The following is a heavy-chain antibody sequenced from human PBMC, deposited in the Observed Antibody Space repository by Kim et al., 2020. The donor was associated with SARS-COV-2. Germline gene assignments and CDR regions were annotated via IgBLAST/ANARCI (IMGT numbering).Heavy chain of an antibody. J-gene: IGHJ4*02. Sequence: SETLSLTCTVSGHPITSGYFWGWIRQSPGKGLEWLGSIYQSGTTYYNPSLKSRVTISIDTSKSQFSLRLNSVTAADTAVYYCTSNYYYDSSGYYYADWWGQGTLVTVSS. CDR1: GHPITSGYF. D-gene: IGHD3-22*01. V-gene: IGHV4-38-2*02. CDR3: TSNYYYDSSGYYYADW. CDR2: IYQSGTT.